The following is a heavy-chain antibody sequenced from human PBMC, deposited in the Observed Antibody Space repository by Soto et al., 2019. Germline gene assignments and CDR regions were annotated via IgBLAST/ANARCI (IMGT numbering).Heavy chain of an antibody. V-gene: IGHV1-18*01. CDR1: GYTCTSYG. D-gene: IGHD3-16*02. J-gene: IGHJ5*02. CDR2: ISAYNGNT. CDR3: ARSSPLGWLAP. Sequence: VSVKVSCKASGYTCTSYGISWVRQAPGQGLEWMGWISAYNGNTNYAQKLQGRVTMTTDTSTSTAYMELRSLRSDDTAVYYCARSSPLGWLAPRAQRTLVPVSS.